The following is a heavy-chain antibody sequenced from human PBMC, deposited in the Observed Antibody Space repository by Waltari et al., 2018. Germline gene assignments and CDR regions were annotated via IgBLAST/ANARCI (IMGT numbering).Heavy chain of an antibody. Sequence: QVQLQQWGAGLLKPSETLSLTCAVYGGSFSGYYWSWIRQPPGKGLEWIGEINHSGSTNYHPSLKSRVTISVDTSKNQFSLKLSSVTAADTAVYYCARGEVGSGSPAFDIWGQGTMVTVSS. J-gene: IGHJ3*02. D-gene: IGHD3-10*01. V-gene: IGHV4-34*01. CDR3: ARGEVGSGSPAFDI. CDR1: GGSFSGYY. CDR2: INHSGST.